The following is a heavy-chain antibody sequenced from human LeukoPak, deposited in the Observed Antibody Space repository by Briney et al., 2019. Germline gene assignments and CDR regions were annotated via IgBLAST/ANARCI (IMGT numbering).Heavy chain of an antibody. CDR2: ISSSSSDI. Sequence: GGSLRLSCAASGFTFSSYTMNWVRQAPGKGMEWVSSISSSSSDISYADSVKGRFTISRDNAKNSLSLQMNSLRAEDTAVYYCAREGIVLMVYHFDYWGQGTLVTVSS. J-gene: IGHJ4*02. D-gene: IGHD2-8*01. CDR3: AREGIVLMVYHFDY. V-gene: IGHV3-21*01. CDR1: GFTFSSYT.